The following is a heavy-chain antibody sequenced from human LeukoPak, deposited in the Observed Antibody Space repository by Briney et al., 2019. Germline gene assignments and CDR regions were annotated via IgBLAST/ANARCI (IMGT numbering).Heavy chain of an antibody. V-gene: IGHV3-48*02. D-gene: IGHD4-17*01. CDR2: ITISSRTI. CDR1: GFAFSSHT. CDR3: ASPPQPYGDYLPFDY. J-gene: IGHJ4*02. Sequence: GGSLRLSCGASGFAFSSHTMNWVRQAPGKGLEWVSYITISSRTIFYADSVKGRFTISRDNAKNSLYLQMNSLRDEDTAVYYCASPPQPYGDYLPFDYWGQGTLVTVSS.